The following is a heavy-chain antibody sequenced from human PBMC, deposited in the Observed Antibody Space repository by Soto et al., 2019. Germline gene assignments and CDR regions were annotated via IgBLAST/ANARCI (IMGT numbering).Heavy chain of an antibody. D-gene: IGHD3-22*01. CDR3: ARNRDYFDSSGYGY. Sequence: SETLSLTCTVSGASISSYYWNWIRQPPGKGLEWIGYIYYTGSTNYNPSLKSRVTISVDTSKNQFSLKLSSVTAADTAVYYCARNRDYFDSSGYGYWGQGTLVTVSS. V-gene: IGHV4-59*01. CDR1: GASISSYY. CDR2: IYYTGST. J-gene: IGHJ4*02.